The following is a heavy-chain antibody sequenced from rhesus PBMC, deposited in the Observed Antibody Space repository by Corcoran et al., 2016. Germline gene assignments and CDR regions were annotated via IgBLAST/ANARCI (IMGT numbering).Heavy chain of an antibody. CDR1: GFTFSSYG. Sequence: EVQLVESGGGLVQPGGSLRLSCAASGFTFSSYGMHWVRQVPGKGLEWVAVISYDGSKKYYADSVEDRFTNSRDNSKNMLYLQINNLKLKGTAVYYCASGGYGSSHYYYFDLWGPGTPITISS. CDR3: ASGGYGSSHYYYFDL. D-gene: IGHD4-29*01. CDR2: ISYDGSKK. J-gene: IGHJ2*01. V-gene: IGHV3-54*02.